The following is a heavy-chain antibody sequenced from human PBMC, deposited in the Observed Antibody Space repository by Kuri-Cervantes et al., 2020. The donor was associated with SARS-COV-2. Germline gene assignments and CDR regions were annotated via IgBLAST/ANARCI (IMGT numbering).Heavy chain of an antibody. CDR1: GFTFSGAD. CDR2: IRRKANSYAT. Sequence: GESLKISCAASGFTFSGADMHWVRQASGTGLEWVGRIRRKANSYATAYAASVKGRFTISRDDSKNAAYLQMDSLKTEDTAVYYCTRHEGYWGQGTLVTVSS. CDR3: TRHEGY. J-gene: IGHJ4*02. V-gene: IGHV3-73*01.